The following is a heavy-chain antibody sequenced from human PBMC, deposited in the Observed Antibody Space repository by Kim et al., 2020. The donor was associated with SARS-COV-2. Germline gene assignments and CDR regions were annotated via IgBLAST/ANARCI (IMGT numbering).Heavy chain of an antibody. D-gene: IGHD2-2*02. J-gene: IGHJ5*02. CDR2: IIPIFGTA. V-gene: IGHV1-69*13. CDR3: ARIVVVPAAINHPVGQNWFDP. Sequence: SVKVSCKASGGTFSSYAISWVRQAPGQGLEWMGGIIPIFGTANYAQKFQGRVTITADESTSTAYMELSSLRSEDTAVYYCARIVVVPAAINHPVGQNWFDPWGQGTLVTVSS. CDR1: GGTFSSYA.